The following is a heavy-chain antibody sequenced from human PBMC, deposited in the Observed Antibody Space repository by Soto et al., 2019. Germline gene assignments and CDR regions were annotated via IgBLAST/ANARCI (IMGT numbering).Heavy chain of an antibody. CDR2: IWYDGSNK. CDR3: ARSTGYCSGGSCTHYYYGMDV. V-gene: IGHV3-33*01. CDR1: VFTFSSYG. Sequence: PWWSLRLCCSASVFTFSSYGMHWVRQAPGKGLEWVAVIWYDGSNKYYADSVKGRFTISRDNSKNTLYLQMNSLRAEDTAVYYCARSTGYCSGGSCTHYYYGMDVWGQGTTVTVSS. D-gene: IGHD2-15*01. J-gene: IGHJ6*02.